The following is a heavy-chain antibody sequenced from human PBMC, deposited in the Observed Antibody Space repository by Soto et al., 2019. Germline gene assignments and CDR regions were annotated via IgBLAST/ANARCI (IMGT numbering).Heavy chain of an antibody. D-gene: IGHD6-13*01. Sequence: SETLSLTCAVYGGSFSGYYWSWIRQPPGKGLEWIGEINHSGSTNYNPSLKSRVTISVDTSKNQFSLKLSSVTAADTAVYYCASGAGTIAAEEGAYNDYWGQGTLVTVSS. CDR2: INHSGST. CDR1: GGSFSGYY. CDR3: ASGAGTIAAEEGAYNDY. J-gene: IGHJ4*02. V-gene: IGHV4-34*01.